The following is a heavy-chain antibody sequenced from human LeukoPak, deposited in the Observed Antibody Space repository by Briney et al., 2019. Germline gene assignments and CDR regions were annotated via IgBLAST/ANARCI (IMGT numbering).Heavy chain of an antibody. Sequence: ASVKVSCKASGYTFTSYDINWVRQPIGQGLEGMGWMKPNSGNTGYAQKFQGRVTMTRNTSISTAYMELTSLRSEDTAVYYCARMNYYGSGRDNWFDPWGQGTLVTVSS. V-gene: IGHV1-8*01. CDR2: MKPNSGNT. J-gene: IGHJ5*02. D-gene: IGHD3-10*01. CDR3: ARMNYYGSGRDNWFDP. CDR1: GYTFTSYD.